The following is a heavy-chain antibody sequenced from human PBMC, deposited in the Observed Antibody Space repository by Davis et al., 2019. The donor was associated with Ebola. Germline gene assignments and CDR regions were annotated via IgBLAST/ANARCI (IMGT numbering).Heavy chain of an antibody. CDR2: IIPIFGTA. CDR1: GGTFSSYA. V-gene: IGHV1-69*13. Sequence: SVKVSCKASGGTFSSYAISWVRQAPGQGLEWMGGIIPIFGTANYAQKFQGRVTITADESTSTAYMELSSLRSDDTAVYYCARRGYCSGGSCQTDYYYGMDVWGQGTTVTVSS. D-gene: IGHD2-15*01. CDR3: ARRGYCSGGSCQTDYYYGMDV. J-gene: IGHJ6*02.